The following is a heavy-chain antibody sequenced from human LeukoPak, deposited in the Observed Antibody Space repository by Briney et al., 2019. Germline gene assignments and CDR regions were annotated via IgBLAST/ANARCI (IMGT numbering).Heavy chain of an antibody. J-gene: IGHJ4*02. D-gene: IGHD3-16*01. CDR1: GGSFSGYY. CDR3: ARVRPQGGHYFDY. V-gene: IGHV4-34*01. Sequence: SETLSLTCAVYGGSFSGYYWSWIRQPPGKGLEWIGEINHSGSTNYNPSLKSRVTISVDTSKNQFSLKLSSVTAADTAVYYCARVRPQGGHYFDYWGQGTLVAVSS. CDR2: INHSGST.